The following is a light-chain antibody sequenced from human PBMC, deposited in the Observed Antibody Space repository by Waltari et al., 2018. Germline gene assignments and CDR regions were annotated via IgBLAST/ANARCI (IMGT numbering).Light chain of an antibody. J-gene: IGLJ1*01. CDR1: NRDVGGYTY. Sequence: QSALTPPASVAGSPGQSTTISCPGTNRDVGGYTYVPWYQQRPGKAPQPLVSEVTNRPSGVSNRFSGSKSDNTASLTISGLLAEDEADYYCSSYTNSSTYVFGTGTKVTVL. CDR3: SSYTNSSTYV. CDR2: EVT. V-gene: IGLV2-14*01.